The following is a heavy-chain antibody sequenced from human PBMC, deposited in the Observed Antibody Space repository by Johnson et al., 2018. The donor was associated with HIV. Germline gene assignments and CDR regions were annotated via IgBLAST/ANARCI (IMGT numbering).Heavy chain of an antibody. CDR1: GFKFSNYG. CDR2: IRYDGSNK. V-gene: IGHV3-30*02. D-gene: IGHD7-27*01. J-gene: IGHJ3*02. Sequence: QVQLVESGGGVVQPGGSLRLSCAASGFKFSNYGMHWVRQAPGRGLEWMAFIRYDGSNKYYVDSVKGRFTISRDNAKNALYLQLNSLKPEDTAVYYCAKDERQLGGWSHAFDIWGQGTVLTVSS. CDR3: AKDERQLGGWSHAFDI.